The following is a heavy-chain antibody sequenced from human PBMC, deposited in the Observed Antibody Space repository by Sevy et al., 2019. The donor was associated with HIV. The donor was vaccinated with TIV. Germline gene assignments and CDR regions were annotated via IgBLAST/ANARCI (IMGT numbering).Heavy chain of an antibody. CDR1: GYTITRYY. D-gene: IGHD3-16*01. CDR2: INPSDGGT. Sequence: ASVKVSCKASGYTITRYYMHWLRQAPGQGLEWMGIINPSDGGTTYAQKFQGRVLMTRDTSTSTVYMELSSLRFDDTAVYYCASYTTGSRGDYWGQGTLVTVSS. J-gene: IGHJ4*02. V-gene: IGHV1-46*01. CDR3: ASYTTGSRGDY.